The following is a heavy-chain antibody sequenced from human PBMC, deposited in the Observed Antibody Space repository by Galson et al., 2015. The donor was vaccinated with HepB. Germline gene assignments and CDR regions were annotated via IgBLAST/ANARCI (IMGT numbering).Heavy chain of an antibody. CDR1: GFTFSSYA. J-gene: IGHJ6*03. CDR3: TSHSIAAAGLGYYYYYYMDV. CDR2: ISYDGSNK. D-gene: IGHD6-13*01. V-gene: IGHV3-30-3*01. Sequence: SLRLSCAASGFTFSSYAMHWVRQAPGKGLEWVAVISYDGSNKYYADSVKGRFTISRDNSKNTLYLQMNSLKTEDTAVYYCTSHSIAAAGLGYYYYYYMDVWGKGTTVTVSS.